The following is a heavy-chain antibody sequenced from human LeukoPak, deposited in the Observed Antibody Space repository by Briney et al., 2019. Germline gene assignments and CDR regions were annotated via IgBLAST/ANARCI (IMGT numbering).Heavy chain of an antibody. CDR2: TYYRSKWYN. CDR3: AREASRGVLY. CDR1: GDSVSNNTAA. Sequence: SQTLSLTCAISGDSVSNNTAAWNWIRQSPSRGLEWLGGTYYRSKWYNNYAVSVKSRITINPDTSENQFSLQLESVTPEDTAVYYCAREASRGVLYWGQGTLVTVSS. J-gene: IGHJ4*02. V-gene: IGHV6-1*01. D-gene: IGHD3-22*01.